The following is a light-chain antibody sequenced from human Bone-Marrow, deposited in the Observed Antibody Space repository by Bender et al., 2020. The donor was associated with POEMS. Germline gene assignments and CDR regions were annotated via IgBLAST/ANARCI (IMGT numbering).Light chain of an antibody. V-gene: IGLV3-19*01. Sequence: SSELTQDPTVSVALGQTVRLTCQGDSLRIFYATWYQQKPGQAPLLVMYSKNKRPSGVPDRFSGSSSGSTASLTISGAQAEDEADYYCQSRDNIDKVFGGGTKLIVL. CDR2: SKN. CDR1: SLRIFY. J-gene: IGLJ3*02. CDR3: QSRDNIDKV.